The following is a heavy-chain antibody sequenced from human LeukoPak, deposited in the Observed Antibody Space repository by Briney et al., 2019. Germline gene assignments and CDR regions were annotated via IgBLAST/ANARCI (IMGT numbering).Heavy chain of an antibody. CDR2: IYTSGST. CDR3: AREFDSSSWYGGIED. V-gene: IGHV4-61*02. CDR1: GGSISSSSYY. Sequence: PSETLSLTCTVSGGSISSSSYYWSWIRQPAGKGLEWIGRIYTSGSTNYNPSLKSRVTMSVDTSKNQFSLKLSSVTAADTAVYYCAREFDSSSWYGGIEDWGQGTLVTVSS. D-gene: IGHD6-13*01. J-gene: IGHJ4*02.